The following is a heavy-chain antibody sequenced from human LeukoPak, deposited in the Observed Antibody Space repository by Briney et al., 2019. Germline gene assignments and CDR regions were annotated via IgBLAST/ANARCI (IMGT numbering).Heavy chain of an antibody. CDR2: ISGSGGST. CDR1: GFTFSSYA. D-gene: IGHD3-3*01. J-gene: IGHJ3*02. V-gene: IGHV3-23*01. Sequence: GGSLRLSCAASGFTFSSYAMSWVRQAPGKGLEWVSAISGSGGSTYYADSVKGRFTISRDNSKNTLYLQMNSLRAEDTAVYYCARVRDERFLEWLSGAFDIWGQGTMVTVSS. CDR3: ARVRDERFLEWLSGAFDI.